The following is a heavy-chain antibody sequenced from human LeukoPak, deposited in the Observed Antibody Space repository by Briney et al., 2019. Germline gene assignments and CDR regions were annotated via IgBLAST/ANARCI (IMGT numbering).Heavy chain of an antibody. J-gene: IGHJ4*02. V-gene: IGHV3-23*01. Sequence: PGGSLRLSCASCGCAFSNTGMTWVRQAPGRGLEWVSTISPTGEGTHYADSVKGRFTISRDNSKNTLSLEMNSLRADDTATYYCARDAGGAWPFDYWGQGTRVIVSS. D-gene: IGHD1-26*01. CDR3: ARDAGGAWPFDY. CDR1: GCAFSNTG. CDR2: ISPTGEGT.